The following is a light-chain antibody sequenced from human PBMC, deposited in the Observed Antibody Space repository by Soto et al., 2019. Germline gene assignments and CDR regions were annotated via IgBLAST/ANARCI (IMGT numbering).Light chain of an antibody. J-gene: IGKJ3*01. CDR3: QQPPYT. CDR1: QSISSW. Sequence: DIQMTQSHSTLSASVGDRVTITCRASQSISSWLAWYQQKPGKAPKLLIYATSTLQSGVPSRFSGRDSGADFTLTINNLQPEDFATYYCQQPPYTFGPGTKVDIK. V-gene: IGKV1-5*01. CDR2: ATS.